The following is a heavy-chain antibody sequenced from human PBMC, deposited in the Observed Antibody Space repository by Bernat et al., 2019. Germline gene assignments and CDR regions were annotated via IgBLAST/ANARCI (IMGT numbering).Heavy chain of an antibody. CDR3: ARMGGSGWPQADY. D-gene: IGHD6-19*01. CDR2: MYNGGST. CDR1: GASISSTSYY. Sequence: QLHLQESGPGLVKASETLSLTCTVSGASISSTSYYWGWIRQPPGKGLEWIGTMYNGGSTYYNPSLKSRVTISVDTSKNQFSLKLSSVTAADTAIYYCARMGGSGWPQADYWGQGTLVTVSS. V-gene: IGHV4-39*01. J-gene: IGHJ4*02.